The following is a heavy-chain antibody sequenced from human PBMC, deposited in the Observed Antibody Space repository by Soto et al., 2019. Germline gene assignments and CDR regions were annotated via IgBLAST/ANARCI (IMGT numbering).Heavy chain of an antibody. J-gene: IGHJ6*02. D-gene: IGHD5-12*01. CDR1: GYSISSGYY. CDR3: AREDIVATRNFYYYDGMDV. Sequence: SETLSLTCAVSGYSISSGYYWGWIRQPPGKGLEWIGSIYHSGSTYYNPSLKSRVTISVDTSKNQFSLKLSSVTAADTAVYYCAREDIVATRNFYYYDGMDVWGQGTTVTVSS. V-gene: IGHV4-38-2*02. CDR2: IYHSGST.